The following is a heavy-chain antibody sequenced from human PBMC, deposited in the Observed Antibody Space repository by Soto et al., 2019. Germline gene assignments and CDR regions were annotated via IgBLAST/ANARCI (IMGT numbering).Heavy chain of an antibody. D-gene: IGHD3-16*01. Sequence: QVQLVQSGAEVKKPGSSVKVSCKASGGTFRNYAISWVRQAPGQGLEWMGGIIPIFGTTNYAQKFEGRVTLPADESTNTGYMDLSSLRSEDTAVYYCARGNRYTGDDVWGKRYGFDYWGQGTLVTVSS. CDR1: GGTFRNYA. J-gene: IGHJ4*02. CDR2: IIPIFGTT. CDR3: ARGNRYTGDDVWGKRYGFDY. V-gene: IGHV1-69*12.